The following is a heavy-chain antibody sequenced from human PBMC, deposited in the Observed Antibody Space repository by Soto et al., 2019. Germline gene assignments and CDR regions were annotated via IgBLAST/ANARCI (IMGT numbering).Heavy chain of an antibody. D-gene: IGHD6-13*01. CDR1: GYSFTSYW. J-gene: IGHJ6*02. Sequence: LGESLKISCKGSGYSFTSYWIGWVRQMPGKGLEWMGIIYPGDSDTRYSPSFQGQVTISADKSISTAYLQWSSLKASDTAMYYCARLSGSSSFRYYYYGMDVWGQGTTVTVSS. CDR2: IYPGDSDT. CDR3: ARLSGSSSFRYYYYGMDV. V-gene: IGHV5-51*01.